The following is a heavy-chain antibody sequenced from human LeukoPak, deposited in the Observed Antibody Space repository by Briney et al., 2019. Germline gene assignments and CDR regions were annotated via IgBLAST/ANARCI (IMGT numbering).Heavy chain of an antibody. V-gene: IGHV3-21*01. CDR2: IGSTGAYI. CDR1: GFTFSSYS. CDR3: ARDRWELLRSVDC. J-gene: IGHJ4*02. D-gene: IGHD1-26*01. Sequence: GGSLRLSCAASGFTFSSYSMNWVRQAPGKGLEWVSSIGSTGAYIFYADSLKGRFTISRDNAKNSLYLQMNNLRAEDTAVYYCARDRWELLRSVDCWGQGTLVTASS.